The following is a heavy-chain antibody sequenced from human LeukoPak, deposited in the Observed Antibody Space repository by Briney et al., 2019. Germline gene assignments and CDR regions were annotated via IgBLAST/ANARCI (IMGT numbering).Heavy chain of an antibody. D-gene: IGHD6-19*01. CDR3: ARAMAGSLYYYYGMDV. CDR1: GGTFSSYA. Sequence: SVKVSCKASGGTFSSYAISWVRQAPGQGPEWMGGITPMFGTAKYAQKFQGRVTITADESTSTAYMELSSLRSDDTAVYYCARAMAGSLYYYYGMDVWGQGTTVTVSS. J-gene: IGHJ6*02. CDR2: ITPMFGTA. V-gene: IGHV1-69*13.